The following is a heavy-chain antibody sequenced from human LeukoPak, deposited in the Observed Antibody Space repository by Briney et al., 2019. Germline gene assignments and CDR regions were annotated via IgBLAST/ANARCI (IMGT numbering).Heavy chain of an antibody. CDR1: GGTFSSYA. Sequence: GASVKVSCKASGGTFSSYAISWVRQAPGQGLEWMGRIIPILGIANYAQKFQGRVTITADKSTSTAYMELSSLRSEDTAVYYCAREVGSSGWEVWYFNLWGRGTLVTVSS. CDR3: AREVGSSGWEVWYFNL. D-gene: IGHD6-19*01. V-gene: IGHV1-69*04. J-gene: IGHJ2*01. CDR2: IIPILGIA.